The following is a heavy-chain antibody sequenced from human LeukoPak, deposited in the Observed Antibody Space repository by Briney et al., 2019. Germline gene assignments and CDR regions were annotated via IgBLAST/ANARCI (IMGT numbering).Heavy chain of an antibody. J-gene: IGHJ4*02. CDR1: GFTFSSYA. CDR2: ISGSGGST. D-gene: IGHD3-22*01. Sequence: GGSLRLSCAASGFTFSSYAMSWVRQAPGKGLEWVSAISGSGGSTYYADSVKGRFTISRDNSKNTLYLQMNSLRAEDTAVYYCAKAASVDSSGYYYNAGSFDYWGQGTLVTVSS. CDR3: AKAASVDSSGYYYNAGSFDY. V-gene: IGHV3-23*01.